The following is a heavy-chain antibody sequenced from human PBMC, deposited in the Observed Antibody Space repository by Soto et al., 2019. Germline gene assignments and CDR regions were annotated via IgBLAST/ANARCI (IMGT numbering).Heavy chain of an antibody. V-gene: IGHV4-34*01. J-gene: IGHJ6*03. CDR1: GVSFSGYY. Sequence: SETLSLTCAVYGVSFSGYYWSWIRQPPGKGLEWIGEINHSGSTNYNPSLKSRVNISVDTSKNQFSLSLSSVTAADTAVYYCARGGGYYYMDVWAKGTTVTVSS. CDR3: ARGGGYYYMDV. CDR2: INHSGST.